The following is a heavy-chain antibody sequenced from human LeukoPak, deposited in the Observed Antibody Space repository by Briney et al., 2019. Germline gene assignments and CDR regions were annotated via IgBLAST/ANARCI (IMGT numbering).Heavy chain of an antibody. J-gene: IGHJ3*02. Sequence: PGGSLRLSCAASGFTFSSYSMNWVRQAPGKGLEWVSSISSSSSYIYYADSVKGRFTISRDNAKNSLYLQMNSLRAEDTAVYYCAREPVVLITTDAFDIWGQGTMVTVSS. D-gene: IGHD3-22*01. V-gene: IGHV3-21*01. CDR1: GFTFSSYS. CDR3: AREPVVLITTDAFDI. CDR2: ISSSSSYI.